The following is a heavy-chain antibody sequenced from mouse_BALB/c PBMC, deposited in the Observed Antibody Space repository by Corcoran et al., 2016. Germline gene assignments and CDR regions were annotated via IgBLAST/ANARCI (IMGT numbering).Heavy chain of an antibody. J-gene: IGHJ4*01. CDR3: ARRGGWLLRDAMDY. CDR1: GYTFTSYV. D-gene: IGHD2-3*01. Sequence: EVQLQQSGPELVKPGASVKMSCKASGYTFTSYVMHWVKQKPGQGLEWIGYINPYNDGTKYNEKFKGKATLTSDKSSSTAYMELSSLTSEDSAVYYCARRGGWLLRDAMDYWGQGTSVTVSS. CDR2: INPYNDGT. V-gene: IGHV1S136*01.